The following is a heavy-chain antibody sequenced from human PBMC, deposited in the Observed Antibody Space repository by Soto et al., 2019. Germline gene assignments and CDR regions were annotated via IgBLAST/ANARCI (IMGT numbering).Heavy chain of an antibody. V-gene: IGHV5-51*01. D-gene: IGHD1-26*01. CDR3: ARQEGATVLFYYGLDV. CDR1: GYNFTNYW. J-gene: IGHJ6*02. CDR2: IYPGDSDT. Sequence: EVQLVQSGAEVKKPGESLEISCKGSGYNFTNYWIAWLRQMPGKGLEWMGIIYPGDSDTRYSPSFQGQVTISADKSISAAYVQWSSLKASDTAMYYCARQEGATVLFYYGLDVWGQGTTVTVSS.